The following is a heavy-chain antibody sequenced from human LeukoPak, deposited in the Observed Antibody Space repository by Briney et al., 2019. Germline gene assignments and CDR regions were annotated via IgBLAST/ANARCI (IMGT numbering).Heavy chain of an antibody. CDR3: AKDRDMTTVTGPDY. CDR2: ISYDGSNK. V-gene: IGHV3-30-3*01. CDR1: GFTFSSYA. D-gene: IGHD4-17*01. Sequence: GSLRLSCAASGFTFSSYAMHWVRQAPGKGLEWVAVISYDGSNKYYADSVKGRFTISRDNSKNTLYLQMNSLRAEDTAVYYCAKDRDMTTVTGPDYWGQGTLVTVSS. J-gene: IGHJ4*02.